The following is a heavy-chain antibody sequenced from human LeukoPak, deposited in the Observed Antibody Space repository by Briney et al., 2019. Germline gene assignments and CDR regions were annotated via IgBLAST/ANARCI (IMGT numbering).Heavy chain of an antibody. CDR1: GGSISSYY. CDR2: VYYSGST. D-gene: IGHD2-15*01. J-gene: IGHJ4*02. V-gene: IGHV4-59*01. CDR3: AGGQYCSGGSCYTFDY. Sequence: PSETLSLTCTVSGGSISSYYWGWIRQPPGKGLEWIGYVYYSGSTNYNPSLKSRVTISVDTSKNQFSLKLSSVTAADTAVYYCAGGQYCSGGSCYTFDYWGQGTLVTVSS.